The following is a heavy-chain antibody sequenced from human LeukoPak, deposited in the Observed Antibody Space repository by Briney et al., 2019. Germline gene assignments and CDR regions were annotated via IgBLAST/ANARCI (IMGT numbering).Heavy chain of an antibody. Sequence: SETLSLTCTVSGGSISSSSYYWGWIRQPPGKGLEWIGRIYTSGSTNYNPSLKSRVTMSVDTSKNQFSLKLSSVTAADTAVYYCARDQWLAYFDYWGQGTLVTVSS. CDR1: GGSISSSSYY. CDR3: ARDQWLAYFDY. V-gene: IGHV4-39*07. CDR2: IYTSGST. D-gene: IGHD6-19*01. J-gene: IGHJ4*02.